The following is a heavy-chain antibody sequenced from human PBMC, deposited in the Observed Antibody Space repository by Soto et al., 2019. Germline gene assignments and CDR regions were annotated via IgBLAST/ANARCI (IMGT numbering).Heavy chain of an antibody. CDR1: GITISNYP. V-gene: IGHV3-23*01. D-gene: IGHD3-22*01. J-gene: IGHJ4*02. CDR2: ISGSGDRT. CDR3: VKDDGGYPSTALH. Sequence: EVQLLESGGGLVQPGGSLRLSCAASGITISNYPMSWVRQAPGKGLDWVSGISGSGDRTYYADSAKGRFTISKDISRNSLSVQLDSLGVEDTDVFFCVKDDGGYPSTALHWGQGTLFTVSS.